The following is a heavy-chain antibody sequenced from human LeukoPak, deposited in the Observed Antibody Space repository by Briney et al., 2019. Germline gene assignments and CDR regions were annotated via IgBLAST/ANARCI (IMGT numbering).Heavy chain of an antibody. CDR3: ARGDTRYKKFPH. CDR1: GFTFSDYW. Sequence: GGSLRLSCAASGFTFSDYWMHWVRQAPDEGLVWVSRISSDGSNTDYADSVKGRFTISRDNAKSTVYLQMNSLRAEDTAMYYCARGDTRYKKFPHWCQGTLVTVSS. CDR2: ISSDGSNT. V-gene: IGHV3-74*01. D-gene: IGHD3-9*01. J-gene: IGHJ1*01.